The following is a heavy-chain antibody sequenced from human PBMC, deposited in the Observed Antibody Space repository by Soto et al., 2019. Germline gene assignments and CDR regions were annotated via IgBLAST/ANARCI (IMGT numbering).Heavy chain of an antibody. CDR3: ARGITFGGVIFDD. D-gene: IGHD3-16*01. CDR2: INHSGTT. Sequence: QVQLQESGPGLVKPSGTLSLTCAVSNGSISNNDLWSWVRQPPGQGLDWIGEINHSGTTNYNPSLKSRVTILLDKSKNQFSLKLTSVTAADTAVYYCARGITFGGVIFDDWGQGTLVTVSS. CDR1: NGSISNNDL. V-gene: IGHV4-4*02. J-gene: IGHJ4*02.